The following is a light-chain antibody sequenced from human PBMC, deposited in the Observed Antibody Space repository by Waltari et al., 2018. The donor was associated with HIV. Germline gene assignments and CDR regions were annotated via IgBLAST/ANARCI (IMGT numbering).Light chain of an antibody. CDR2: EVT. J-gene: IGLJ2*01. Sequence: QSALTQPPSASGSPGQSVTIPCTGTSSDVGGYDYVSWYQQHPGEAPKLMNYEVTKRPSGVPDRFSGFKSGNTASLTVSRLQAEDEGDYYCSSYAGSNTLVFGGGTKLTVL. CDR1: SSDVGGYDY. V-gene: IGLV2-8*01. CDR3: SSYAGSNTLV.